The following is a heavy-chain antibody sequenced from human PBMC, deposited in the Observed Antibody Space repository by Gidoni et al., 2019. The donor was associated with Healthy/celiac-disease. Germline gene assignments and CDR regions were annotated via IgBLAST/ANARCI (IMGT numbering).Heavy chain of an antibody. J-gene: IGHJ5*02. CDR2: IRGSGGST. Sequence: EVQLLESGGGLVQPGGSLRLSCAASGFTFSRCAMSWVRQAPGKGLEWVSAIRGSGGSTYDADSVKGRFTISRDNSKNTLYLQMNSLRAEDTAVYYCAKDVTYYYGSGSSQKVDPWGQGTLVTVSS. CDR3: AKDVTYYYGSGSSQKVDP. D-gene: IGHD3-10*01. CDR1: GFTFSRCA. V-gene: IGHV3-23*01.